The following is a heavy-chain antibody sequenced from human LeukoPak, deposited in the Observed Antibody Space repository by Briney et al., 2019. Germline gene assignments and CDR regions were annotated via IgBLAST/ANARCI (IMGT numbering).Heavy chain of an antibody. J-gene: IGHJ6*03. D-gene: IGHD7-27*01. CDR3: ASGPTGDYYYYYMDV. Sequence: SGGSLRLSCAASGFTFSSYWMSWVRQALGKGLEWVANIKQDGSEKYYVDSVKGRFTISRDNAKNSLYLQMSSLRAEDTAVYYCASGPTGDYYYYYMDVWGKGTTVTVSS. CDR2: IKQDGSEK. CDR1: GFTFSSYW. V-gene: IGHV3-7*01.